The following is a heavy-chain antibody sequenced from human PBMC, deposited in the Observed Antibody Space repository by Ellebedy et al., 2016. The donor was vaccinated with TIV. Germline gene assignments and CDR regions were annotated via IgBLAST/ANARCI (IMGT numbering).Heavy chain of an antibody. CDR3: ARVSHRSSYYYGVDY. D-gene: IGHD3-22*01. Sequence: SETLSLTXTVSGGSVTSATSYWSWIRQPPGGTLEWIGYIYQSGSAYYNPSLQSRLTISIDRPRNQFSLSLRSVTAADTAVYYCARVSHRSSYYYGVDYWGQGTLVTVSS. CDR1: GGSVTSATSY. CDR2: IYQSGSA. V-gene: IGHV4-61*01. J-gene: IGHJ4*02.